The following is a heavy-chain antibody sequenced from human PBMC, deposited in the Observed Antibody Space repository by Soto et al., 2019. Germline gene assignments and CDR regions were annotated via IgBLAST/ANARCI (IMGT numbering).Heavy chain of an antibody. CDR3: ARVHYSSSGYYYYYMDV. Sequence: SETLSLTCTVSGGSISSGGYYWSWIRQHPGKGLEWIGYIYYSGSTYYNPPLKSRVTISVDTSKNQFSLKLSSVTAADTAVYYCARVHYSSSGYYYYYMDVWGKGTTVTVSS. D-gene: IGHD6-6*01. J-gene: IGHJ6*03. V-gene: IGHV4-31*03. CDR2: IYYSGST. CDR1: GGSISSGGYY.